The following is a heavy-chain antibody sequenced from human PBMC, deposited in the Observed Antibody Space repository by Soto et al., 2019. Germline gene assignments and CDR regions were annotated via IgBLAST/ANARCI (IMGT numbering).Heavy chain of an antibody. D-gene: IGHD4-17*01. J-gene: IGHJ4*02. CDR2: IYYTGTT. Sequence: SETLSLTCSVSGRSISPFYWSWIRQPPGKGLEWIGSIYYTGTTKYNPSLRSRVTISVDTSKNHFSLKLTSVTAADTAVYYCAAVGGYYGNYPNFDYWGRGTLVPISS. CDR3: AAVGGYYGNYPNFDY. V-gene: IGHV4-59*01. CDR1: GRSISPFY.